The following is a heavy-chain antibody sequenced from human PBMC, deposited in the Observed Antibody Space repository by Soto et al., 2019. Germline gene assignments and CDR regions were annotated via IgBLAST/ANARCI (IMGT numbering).Heavy chain of an antibody. CDR1: GGSFSGYY. J-gene: IGHJ3*01. CDR2: INHSGSP. D-gene: IGHD3-10*01. V-gene: IGHV4-34*02. CDR3: ATFPPEGRTATSRGDDAIDF. Sequence: LHLEQRGAGLLKPSETLSLPCDVYGGSFSGYYWSWIRQAPGKGLEWIVEINHSGSPNYNPSLQGRVSVSVDTSKTHFSLQLSSVTAADTAMYYCATFPPEGRTATSRGDDAIDFWGQGTLVTVSS.